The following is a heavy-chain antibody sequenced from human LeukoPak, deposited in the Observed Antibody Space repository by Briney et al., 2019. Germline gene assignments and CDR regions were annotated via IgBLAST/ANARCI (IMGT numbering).Heavy chain of an antibody. Sequence: PSETLSLACAVYGGSFSGYYWSWIRQPPGKGLEWIGEINHSGSTNYNPSLKSRVTISVDTSKNQFSLKLSSVTAADTAVYYCARGSIPVPAATPYLDYWGQGTLVTVSS. CDR2: INHSGST. CDR3: ARGSIPVPAATPYLDY. CDR1: GGSFSGYY. D-gene: IGHD2-2*01. J-gene: IGHJ4*02. V-gene: IGHV4-34*01.